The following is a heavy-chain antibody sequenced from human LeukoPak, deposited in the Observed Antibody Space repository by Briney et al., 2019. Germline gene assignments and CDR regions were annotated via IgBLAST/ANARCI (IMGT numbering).Heavy chain of an antibody. CDR3: ARDLGGYCRGVTCNPDS. Sequence: SGGSLRLSCAASGFTFSSYWMSWVRQAPGKGLEWVANIKQDGSEKYYVDSVKGRFTISRDNAKNSLYLQMNSLRAEDTAVYYCARDLGGYCRGVTCNPDSWGQGTLVTVSS. CDR2: IKQDGSEK. V-gene: IGHV3-7*01. CDR1: GFTFSSYW. J-gene: IGHJ4*02. D-gene: IGHD2-15*01.